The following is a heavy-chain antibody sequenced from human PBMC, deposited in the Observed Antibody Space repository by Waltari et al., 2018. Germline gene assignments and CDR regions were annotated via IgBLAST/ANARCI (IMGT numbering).Heavy chain of an antibody. D-gene: IGHD3-9*01. V-gene: IGHV4-39*01. J-gene: IGHJ4*02. Sequence: QLQLQESGPGLVTPSETLSLTCTVSGGSISSSSYYWGWIRQPPGKGREWIGSIDYSGSTYYNPSLKSRVTISVDTSKNQFSLKRSSVTAADTAVYYCARQCDDILTGYLEYFDYWGQGTLVTVSS. CDR3: ARQCDDILTGYLEYFDY. CDR2: IDYSGST. CDR1: GGSISSSSYY.